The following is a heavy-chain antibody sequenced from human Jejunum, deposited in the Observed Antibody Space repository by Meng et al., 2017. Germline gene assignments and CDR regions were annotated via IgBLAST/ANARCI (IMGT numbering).Heavy chain of an antibody. V-gene: IGHV3-74*01. J-gene: IGHJ4*02. CDR1: GFVFSDFW. CDR2: INGDGRKI. Sequence: GESLKISCAGTGFVFSDFWVHWVRQVPGKGPVWVSRINGDGRKIHYADSVKGRFTISRDNAKNMVYLQMDSLRTDDTAMYYGAKDFDREDWGQGT. CDR3: AKDFDRED.